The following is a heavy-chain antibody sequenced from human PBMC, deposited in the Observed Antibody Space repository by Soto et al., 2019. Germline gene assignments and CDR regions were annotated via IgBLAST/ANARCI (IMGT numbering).Heavy chain of an antibody. Sequence: PVGSLRLSCAASGFDFSNSWMHWVRQVPGKGLVWVSHINSDGSSTTYADSVKGRFTISRDNARTTVYLQLDSLRVEDTAVYYCARDKSYALAVWGQGTTVTVSS. D-gene: IGHD4-17*01. CDR2: INSDGSST. V-gene: IGHV3-74*03. J-gene: IGHJ6*02. CDR1: GFDFSNSW. CDR3: ARDKSYALAV.